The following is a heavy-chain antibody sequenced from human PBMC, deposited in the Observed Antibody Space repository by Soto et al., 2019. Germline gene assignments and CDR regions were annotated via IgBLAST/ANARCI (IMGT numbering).Heavy chain of an antibody. D-gene: IGHD3-3*01. J-gene: IGHJ6*02. CDR1: GFTVSSNY. Sequence: EVQLVESGGGLIQPGGSLRLSCAASGFTVSSNYMSWVRQAPGKGLEWVSVIYSGGSTYYADSVKGRFTISRDNSKKTLYLHMNSLRGEDKAVYYSARDTHYDVGMDVWGQGCTVIVSS. CDR3: ARDTHYDVGMDV. CDR2: IYSGGST. V-gene: IGHV3-53*01.